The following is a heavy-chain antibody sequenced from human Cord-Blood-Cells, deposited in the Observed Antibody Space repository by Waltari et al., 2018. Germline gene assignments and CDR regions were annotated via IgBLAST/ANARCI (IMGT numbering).Heavy chain of an antibody. Sequence: QVQLQESGPGLVKPSETLSLTCTVSGGPISRHYWSWIRPPPGNGLEWIGYIYYSGSTNYNPSLKSRVTISVDTSKNQFSLKLSSVTAADTAVYYCARVEYYDFWSGYYYYYGMDVWGQGTTVTVSS. J-gene: IGHJ6*02. CDR1: GGPISRHY. CDR2: IYYSGST. CDR3: ARVEYYDFWSGYYYYYGMDV. V-gene: IGHV4-59*11. D-gene: IGHD3-3*01.